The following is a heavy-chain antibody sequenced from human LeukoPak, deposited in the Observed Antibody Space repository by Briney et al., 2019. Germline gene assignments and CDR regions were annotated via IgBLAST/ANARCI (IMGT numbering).Heavy chain of an antibody. V-gene: IGHV4-34*01. CDR2: IYYSGST. CDR1: GGSFSRYY. Sequence: SETLSLTCAVNGGSFSRYYWGWIRQPPGKGLEWIGSIYYSGSTYYNPSLKSRVTISVDTSKNQFSLKLSSVTAADTAVYYCARGGGVYIAAAGTEFDPWGQGTLVTVSS. J-gene: IGHJ5*02. D-gene: IGHD6-13*01. CDR3: ARGGGVYIAAAGTEFDP.